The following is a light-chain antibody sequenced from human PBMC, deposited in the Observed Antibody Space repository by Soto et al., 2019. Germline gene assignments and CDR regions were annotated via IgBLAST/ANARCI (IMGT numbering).Light chain of an antibody. CDR3: QQYGSSPL. Sequence: EIVLTQSPGTLSLSPGERATLSCRASQSVSSSYLAWYRQKPGQAPRLLIYGASSRATGIPDRFSGSGSGTDFTLTISRLEPEDFAVYDCQQYGSSPLFGPGTKVDIK. V-gene: IGKV3-20*01. J-gene: IGKJ3*01. CDR2: GAS. CDR1: QSVSSSY.